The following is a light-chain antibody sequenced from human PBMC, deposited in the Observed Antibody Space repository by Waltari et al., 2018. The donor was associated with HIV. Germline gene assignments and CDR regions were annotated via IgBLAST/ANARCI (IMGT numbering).Light chain of an antibody. V-gene: IGLV1-40*01. J-gene: IGLJ2*01. Sequence: QSVLTQPPSVSGAPGQRVTLSCTGTSSNIGTHEVHWYQQVPGTAPRLLIYNSNSRPAGVPDRFSASQSGTSASLAITGLQADDEAYYYCQSSDSTLSGSVFGGGTKLTVL. CDR1: SSNIGTHE. CDR3: QSSDSTLSGSV. CDR2: NSN.